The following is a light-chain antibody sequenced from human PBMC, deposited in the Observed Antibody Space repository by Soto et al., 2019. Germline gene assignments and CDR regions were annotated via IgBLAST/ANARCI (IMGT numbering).Light chain of an antibody. CDR1: SSDVGGYNY. V-gene: IGLV2-14*01. Sequence: QSALPQPASVSGSPGQSITISCTGTSSDVGGYNYVSWYQQHPGKAPKLMIYDVSNRPSGVSNRFSGSKSGNTASLTISGLQAEDEADYYCSSYTSSSTEVFGTGTKVTAL. CDR3: SSYTSSSTEV. J-gene: IGLJ1*01. CDR2: DVS.